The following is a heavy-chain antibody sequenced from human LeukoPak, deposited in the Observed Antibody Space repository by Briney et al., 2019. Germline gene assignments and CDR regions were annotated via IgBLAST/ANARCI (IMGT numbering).Heavy chain of an antibody. CDR2: IFTSGST. J-gene: IGHJ5*02. CDR3: ARQHYDILTGYYWVGSVNH. V-gene: IGHV4-61*02. CDR1: GGSISSGSYY. D-gene: IGHD3-9*01. Sequence: SETLSLTCTVSGGSISSGSYYWSWIRQPAGKGLEWIGRIFTSGSTNYNPSLKSRVTLSVDTSKNQFSLKLSSVTAADTAVYYCARQHYDILTGYYWVGSVNHWGQGTLVTVSS.